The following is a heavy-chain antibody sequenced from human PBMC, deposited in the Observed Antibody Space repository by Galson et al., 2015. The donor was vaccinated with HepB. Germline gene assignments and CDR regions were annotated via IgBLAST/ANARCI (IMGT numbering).Heavy chain of an antibody. CDR3: TREDPDSDYGSGRSFDY. D-gene: IGHD3-10*01. CDR2: IRGKRYGETT. J-gene: IGHJ4*02. CDR1: GFSFGDYA. V-gene: IGHV3-49*03. Sequence: SLRLSCAVSGFSFGDYAMSWFRQAPGKGLEWVGFIRGKRYGETTEYAASVKGRFTISRDDSYSIAYLQMNSLNAADTAVYYCTREDPDSDYGSGRSFDYWGPGTLVAVSS.